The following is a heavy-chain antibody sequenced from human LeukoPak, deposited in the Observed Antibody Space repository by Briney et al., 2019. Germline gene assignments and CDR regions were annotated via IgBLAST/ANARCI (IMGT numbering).Heavy chain of an antibody. CDR2: IYTSGST. CDR3: ARDLGILWFDP. D-gene: IGHD1-1*01. J-gene: IGHJ5*02. Sequence: SQTLSLTCTVSGGSISSGSYYWSWIRQPAGKGLEWIGRIYTSGSTNYNPSLKSRVTISVDTSKNQFSLKLSSVTAADTAVYYCARDLGILWFDPWGQGTLVTVSS. V-gene: IGHV4-61*02. CDR1: GGSISSGSYY.